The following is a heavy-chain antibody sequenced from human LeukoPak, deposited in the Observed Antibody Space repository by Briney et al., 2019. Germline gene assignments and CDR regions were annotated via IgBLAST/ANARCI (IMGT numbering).Heavy chain of an antibody. CDR2: IYHSGST. CDR3: ARTSLWFGELVAFDI. CDR1: AYSISSGYY. V-gene: IGHV4-38-2*02. Sequence: SETLSLTCTVSAYSISSGYYWGWIRQPPGTGLEWIGSIYHSGSTYYNPSLKSRVTISVDTSKNQFSLKLSSVTAADTAVYYCARTSLWFGELVAFDIWGQGTMVTVSS. D-gene: IGHD3-10*01. J-gene: IGHJ3*02.